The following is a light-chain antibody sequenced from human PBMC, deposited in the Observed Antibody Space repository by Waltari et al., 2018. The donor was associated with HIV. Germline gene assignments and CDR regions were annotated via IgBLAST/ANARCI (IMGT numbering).Light chain of an antibody. J-gene: IGLJ2*01. Sequence: SYVLTQPPSVSVAPGQTSRITCGGNNIGTTAVHWYQQKPAQAPVLVVSTYSDRPYGNPERFSGTNSGNTATLTISRVEAGDEADYYCQVWEESSDHVVFGGGTRLTVL. V-gene: IGLV3-21*02. CDR3: QVWEESSDHVV. CDR1: NIGTTA. CDR2: TYS.